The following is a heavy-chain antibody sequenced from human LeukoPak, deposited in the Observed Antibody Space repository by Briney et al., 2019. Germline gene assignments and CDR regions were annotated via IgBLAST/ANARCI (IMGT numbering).Heavy chain of an antibody. D-gene: IGHD3-22*01. Sequence: GASVKVSCKASGYTFTSYGISWVRQAPGQGLEWMGWISAYNGNTNYAQKLQGRVTMTTDTSTSTAYMELRSLRSDDTAVYYCARAVGYYYDSSGYFRYFDYWGQGTLVTVSS. CDR2: ISAYNGNT. CDR1: GYTFTSYG. V-gene: IGHV1-18*01. J-gene: IGHJ4*02. CDR3: ARAVGYYYDSSGYFRYFDY.